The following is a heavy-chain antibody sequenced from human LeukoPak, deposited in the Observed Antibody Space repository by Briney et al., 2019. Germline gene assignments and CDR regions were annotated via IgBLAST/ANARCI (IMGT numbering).Heavy chain of an antibody. D-gene: IGHD4-17*01. CDR2: IYISGST. CDR3: ARDHPDYGDFTDAFDI. Sequence: PSETLSLTCTVSGGSISSYYWSWIRQPAGKGREWIGRIYISGSTNYNPSLKSRVTMSVDTSKNQFSVKLSSVTAADTAVYYCARDHPDYGDFTDAFDIWGQGTMVTVSS. J-gene: IGHJ3*02. V-gene: IGHV4-4*07. CDR1: GGSISSYY.